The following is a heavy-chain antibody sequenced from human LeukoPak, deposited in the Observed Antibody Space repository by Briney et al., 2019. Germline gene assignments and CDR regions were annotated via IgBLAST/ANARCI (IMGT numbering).Heavy chain of an antibody. V-gene: IGHV3-23*01. CDR3: VNYYDSSGYYPYVYYFDY. CDR2: ISGSGGST. D-gene: IGHD3-22*01. Sequence: GGSLRLSCAASGFTFSSYAMSWVRQAPGQGLKWVSAISGSGGSTYYADSVKGRFTISRDNSKNTLYLQMNSLRAEDTAVYYCVNYYDSSGYYPYVYYFDYWGQGTLVTVSS. J-gene: IGHJ4*02. CDR1: GFTFSSYA.